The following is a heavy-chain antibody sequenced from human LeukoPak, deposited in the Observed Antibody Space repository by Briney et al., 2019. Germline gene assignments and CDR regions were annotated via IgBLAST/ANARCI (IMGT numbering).Heavy chain of an antibody. D-gene: IGHD4-11*01. CDR3: ARDRSNYDGHGYDY. CDR2: IYYSGST. V-gene: IGHV4-30-4*01. CDR1: GGSISSGDYY. J-gene: IGHJ4*02. Sequence: SETLSLTCTVSGGSISSGDYYWSWIRQPPGKGLEWIGYIYYSGSTYYNPSLKSRVTISVDTSKNQFSLKLSSVTAADTAVYYCARDRSNYDGHGYDYWGQGTPVTVSS.